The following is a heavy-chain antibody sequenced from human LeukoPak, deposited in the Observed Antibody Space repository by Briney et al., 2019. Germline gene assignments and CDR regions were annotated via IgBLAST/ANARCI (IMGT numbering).Heavy chain of an antibody. V-gene: IGHV4-34*01. CDR2: INHSGST. D-gene: IGHD5-12*01. CDR3: ARCRIVATKGYYMDV. J-gene: IGHJ6*03. Sequence: PSETLSLTCAVYGGSFSGYYWSWIRQPPGKGLEWIGEINHSGSTNYNPSLKSRVTISVDTSKNQFSLKLSSVTAADTAVYYCARCRIVATKGYYMDVWGKGTTVTVSS. CDR1: GGSFSGYY.